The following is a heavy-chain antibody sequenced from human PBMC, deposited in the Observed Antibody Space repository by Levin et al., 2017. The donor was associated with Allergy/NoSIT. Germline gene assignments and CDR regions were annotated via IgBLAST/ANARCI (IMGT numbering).Heavy chain of an antibody. CDR2: IFDSGST. Sequence: SQTLSLTCTVSCGSIRRGSYYWSWIRQHPGKGLEWIGYIFDSGSTDYNPSLKSRLTISVDTSKNQFSLNLSSVTAADTAVYYCARGGLRYFQDYWGQGILVTVSS. CDR3: ARGGLRYFQDY. D-gene: IGHD3-9*01. J-gene: IGHJ4*02. V-gene: IGHV4-31*02. CDR1: CGSIRRGSYY.